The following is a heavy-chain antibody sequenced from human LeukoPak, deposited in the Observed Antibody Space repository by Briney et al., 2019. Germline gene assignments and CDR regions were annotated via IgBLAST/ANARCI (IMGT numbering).Heavy chain of an antibody. Sequence: GGSLRLSCAASGFTFNSYWMHWVRQAPGKGLEWVAVISYDGSNKYYADSVKGRFTISRDNSKNTLYLQMNSLRAEDTAVYYCARDGIAVAGSFDYWGQGTLVTVSS. CDR3: ARDGIAVAGSFDY. D-gene: IGHD6-19*01. CDR2: ISYDGSNK. J-gene: IGHJ4*02. V-gene: IGHV3-30*03. CDR1: GFTFNSYW.